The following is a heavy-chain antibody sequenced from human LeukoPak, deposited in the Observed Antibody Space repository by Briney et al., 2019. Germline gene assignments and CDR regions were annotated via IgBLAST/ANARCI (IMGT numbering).Heavy chain of an antibody. V-gene: IGHV3-11*04. CDR3: ARSDYYDSSGNFYFDY. Sequence: GGSLRLSCAASGFTFSDYYMSWIRHAPGKGLEWVSYISSSGSTIYYADSVKGRFTISRDNAKNSLYLQMNSLRAEDTAVYYCARSDYYDSSGNFYFDYWGQGTLVTVSS. CDR2: ISSSGSTI. J-gene: IGHJ4*02. D-gene: IGHD3-22*01. CDR1: GFTFSDYY.